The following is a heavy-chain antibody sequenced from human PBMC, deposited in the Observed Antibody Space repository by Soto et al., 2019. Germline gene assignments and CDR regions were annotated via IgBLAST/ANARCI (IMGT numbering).Heavy chain of an antibody. Sequence: GGSLRLSCAASGFTFSSYWMSRVRQAPGKGLEWVANIKQDGSEKYYVDSVKGRFTISRDNAKNSLYLQMNSLRAEDTAVYYCARDNCRGGSADFFYSDYWAQGTLVTVSS. CDR2: IKQDGSEK. CDR3: ARDNCRGGSADFFYSDY. CDR1: GFTFSSYW. V-gene: IGHV3-7*05. D-gene: IGHD2-15*01. J-gene: IGHJ4*02.